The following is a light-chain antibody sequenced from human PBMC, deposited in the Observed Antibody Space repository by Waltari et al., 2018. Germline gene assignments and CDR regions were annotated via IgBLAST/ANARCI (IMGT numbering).Light chain of an antibody. CDR3: QQYGSSPPTG. CDR1: QSVNSRY. J-gene: IGKJ3*01. V-gene: IGKV3-20*01. CDR2: GAS. Sequence: EIVLTQSPGTAPLSRGERATLSCRASQSVNSRYLAWYQQKSGQAPRLLIHGASSRATGSPDRFSGSGSGTDFTLTISRLEPEDFAVYYCQQYGSSPPTGFGPGTKLDIK.